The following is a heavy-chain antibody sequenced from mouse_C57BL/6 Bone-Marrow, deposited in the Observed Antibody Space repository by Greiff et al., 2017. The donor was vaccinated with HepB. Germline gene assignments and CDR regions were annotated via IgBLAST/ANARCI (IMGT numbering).Heavy chain of an antibody. V-gene: IGHV2-5*01. D-gene: IGHD2-2*01. CDR1: GFSLTSYG. CDR3: AKKQGYPLYAMDY. Sequence: VHLVESGPGLVQPSQSLSITCTVSGFSLTSYGVHWVRQSPGKGLEWLGVIWRGGSTDYNAAFMSRLSITKDNSKSQVFFKMNSLQADDTAIYYCAKKQGYPLYAMDYWGQGTSVTVSS. J-gene: IGHJ4*01. CDR2: IWRGGST.